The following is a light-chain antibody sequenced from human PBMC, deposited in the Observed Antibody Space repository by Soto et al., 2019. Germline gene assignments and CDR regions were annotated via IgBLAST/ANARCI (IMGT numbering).Light chain of an antibody. CDR1: QGISTY. Sequence: DIQMTQSPSSLSASVGDRVTITCRASQGISTYLVWYQQRQGRAPKLLICDASSLLSGVPSRFSGSGSGTDFTLTISSLQPEEFATYYCQQSYRTPYPFGQGTKLETK. CDR2: DAS. J-gene: IGKJ2*01. V-gene: IGKV1-39*01. CDR3: QQSYRTPYP.